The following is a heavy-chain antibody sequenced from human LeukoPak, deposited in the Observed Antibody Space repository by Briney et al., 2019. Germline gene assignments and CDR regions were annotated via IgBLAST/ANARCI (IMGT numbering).Heavy chain of an antibody. Sequence: SETLSLTCTVSGGSISSYYWSWIRQHPGKGLEWIGYIYYSGSTYYNPSLKSRVTISVDTSKNQFSLKLSSVTAADTAVYYCARTMVRGVISCFDYWGQGTLVTVSS. CDR3: ARTMVRGVISCFDY. J-gene: IGHJ4*02. CDR1: GGSISSYY. V-gene: IGHV4-59*06. D-gene: IGHD3-10*01. CDR2: IYYSGST.